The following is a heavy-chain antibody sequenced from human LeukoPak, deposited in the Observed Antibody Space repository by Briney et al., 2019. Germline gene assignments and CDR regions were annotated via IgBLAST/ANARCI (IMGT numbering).Heavy chain of an antibody. J-gene: IGHJ6*02. CDR2: ISYDGSNK. V-gene: IGHV3-30*04. D-gene: IGHD1-26*01. CDR1: GFSFSTFA. CDR3: AKDQDSGSYEYYGMDV. Sequence: GGSLRLSCAASGFSFSTFAMHWARQAPGKGLEWVAVISYDGSNKYYADSVKGRFTISRDNSKNTLYLQMNSLRAEDTAVYYCAKDQDSGSYEYYGMDVWGQGTTVTVSS.